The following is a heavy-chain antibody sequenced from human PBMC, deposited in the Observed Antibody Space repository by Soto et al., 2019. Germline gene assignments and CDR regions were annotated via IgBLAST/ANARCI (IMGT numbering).Heavy chain of an antibody. CDR2: INAGNGNT. D-gene: IGHD6-13*01. Sequence: ASVKVSCKASGYTFTSYAMHWVRQAPGQRLEWMGWINAGNGNTKYSQKFQGRVTITRDTSASTAYMELSSLRSEDTDVYYCARSARIAAAGDYWGQGTLVTVSS. J-gene: IGHJ4*02. CDR3: ARSARIAAAGDY. V-gene: IGHV1-3*01. CDR1: GYTFTSYA.